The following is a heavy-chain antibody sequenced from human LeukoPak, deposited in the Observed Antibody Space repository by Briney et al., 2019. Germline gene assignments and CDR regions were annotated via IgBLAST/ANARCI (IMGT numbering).Heavy chain of an antibody. D-gene: IGHD1-1*01. J-gene: IGHJ4*02. CDR1: GFTVSSNY. Sequence: GGSLRLSCAASGFTVSSNYMSWVRQAPGKGLEWVSVIYSGGSTYYADSVKGRFTISRDNSKNTLYLRMNNLRAEDTAVYYCARGWNDGPTTFDYWGQGTLVTVSS. CDR3: ARGWNDGPTTFDY. CDR2: IYSGGST. V-gene: IGHV3-66*01.